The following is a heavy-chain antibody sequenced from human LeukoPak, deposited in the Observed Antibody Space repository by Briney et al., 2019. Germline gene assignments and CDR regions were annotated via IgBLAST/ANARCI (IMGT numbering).Heavy chain of an antibody. CDR1: GFTFSSYG. D-gene: IGHD5-12*01. V-gene: IGHV3-30*18. Sequence: PGRSLRLSWAASGFTFSSYGMHWVRQAPGKGLEWVAVISYDGSNKYYADSVKGRFTISRDNSKNTLYLQMNSLRAEDTAVYYCAKVPAYSGYDYGDYFDYWGQGTLVTVSS. CDR2: ISYDGSNK. J-gene: IGHJ4*02. CDR3: AKVPAYSGYDYGDYFDY.